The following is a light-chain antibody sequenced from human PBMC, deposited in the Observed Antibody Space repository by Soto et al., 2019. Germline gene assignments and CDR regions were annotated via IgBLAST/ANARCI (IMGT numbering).Light chain of an antibody. CDR2: ATS. J-gene: IGKJ4*01. Sequence: DIQMTQSPSSVSASIGDRVTITCRASQGISSWLAWYQQKPVRAPKLLIYATSTLQSGVPSRFSGSESGTDFTLTISSLQPDDSATYYCQQAKNFPLTFGGGTKVEIK. CDR3: QQAKNFPLT. V-gene: IGKV1-12*01. CDR1: QGISSW.